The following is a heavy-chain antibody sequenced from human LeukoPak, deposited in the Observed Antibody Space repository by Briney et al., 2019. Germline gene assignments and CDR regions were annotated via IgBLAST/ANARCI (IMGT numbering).Heavy chain of an antibody. Sequence: ASVKVSCKVSGYTFTDYYMHWLQQAPGKGLEWMGLVDPEDGETIYAEKFQGRVTITADTSTDTAYMELSSLRSEDTAVYYCATERTKTTSFDYWGQGTLVTVSS. J-gene: IGHJ4*02. D-gene: IGHD1-14*01. V-gene: IGHV1-69-2*01. CDR2: VDPEDGET. CDR3: ATERTKTTSFDY. CDR1: GYTFTDYY.